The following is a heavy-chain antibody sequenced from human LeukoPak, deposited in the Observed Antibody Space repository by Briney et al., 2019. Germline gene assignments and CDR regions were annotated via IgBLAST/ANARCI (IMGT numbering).Heavy chain of an antibody. CDR3: VKDNRRYCTNGVCYGSWGMDV. CDR2: IGWNSGSI. CDR1: GFTFDDYA. V-gene: IGHV3-9*01. Sequence: GGSLRLSCAASGFTFDDYAMHWVRQAPGKGREWVSGIGWNSGSIGYVDSVKGRFTISRDNAKNSLYLQMNSLRAEDTAVYYCVKDNRRYCTNGVCYGSWGMDVWGQGTTVTVSS. D-gene: IGHD2-8*01. J-gene: IGHJ6*02.